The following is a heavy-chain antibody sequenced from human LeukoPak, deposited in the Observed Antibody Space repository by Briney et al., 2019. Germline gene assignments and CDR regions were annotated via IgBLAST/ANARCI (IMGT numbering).Heavy chain of an antibody. V-gene: IGHV3-23*01. Sequence: GGSLRLSCAASGFTFSSYAMSWVRQAPGKGLEWVSAISGSGGSTYYADSVKGRFTISRDNSKNTLYLQMNSLRAEDTAVYYCAKDWGVGPAAMSPDEYFQHWGQGTLVTVSS. CDR3: AKDWGVGPAAMSPDEYFQH. CDR1: GFTFSSYA. CDR2: ISGSGGST. D-gene: IGHD2-2*01. J-gene: IGHJ1*01.